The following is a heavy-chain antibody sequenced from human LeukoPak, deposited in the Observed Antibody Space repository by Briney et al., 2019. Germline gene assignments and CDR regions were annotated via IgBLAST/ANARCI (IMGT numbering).Heavy chain of an antibody. J-gene: IGHJ4*02. D-gene: IGHD3-9*01. CDR1: GFTFSSYA. CDR3: ARGVRYFHY. CDR2: ISYDGSNK. Sequence: GRSLRLSCAASGFTFSSYAMHWVRQAPGKGLEWVAVISYDGSNKYYADSVKGRFTISRDNSKNTLYLQMNSLRAEDTAVYYCARGVRYFHYWGQGTLVTVSS. V-gene: IGHV3-30*04.